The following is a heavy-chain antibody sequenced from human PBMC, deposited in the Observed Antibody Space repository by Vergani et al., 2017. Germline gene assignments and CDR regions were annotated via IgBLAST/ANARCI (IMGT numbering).Heavy chain of an antibody. Sequence: EVQLVESGGGLVQPGGSLRLSCAASGFTFSSYEMNWVRQAPGKGLEWVSYISSSGSTIYYADSVKGRFTISRDNAKNSLYLQMNSLRAEDTAVYYCARLASIAAERKNYYYYYGMDVWGQGTTVTVSS. CDR2: ISSSGSTI. D-gene: IGHD6-13*01. V-gene: IGHV3-48*03. J-gene: IGHJ6*02. CDR3: ARLASIAAERKNYYYYYGMDV. CDR1: GFTFSSYE.